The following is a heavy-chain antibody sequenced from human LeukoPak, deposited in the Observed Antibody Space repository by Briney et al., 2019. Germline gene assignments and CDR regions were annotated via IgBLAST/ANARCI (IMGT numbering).Heavy chain of an antibody. CDR3: ARGVYYDSSGYYLGSYDAFDI. J-gene: IGHJ3*02. V-gene: IGHV4-59*01. CDR2: IYYSGCT. Sequence: SETLSLTCTVSGGSISSYYWSWIRQPPGKGLEWTGYIYYSGCTNYNPSLKSRVTISVDTSKNQFSLKLSSVTAADTAVYYCARGVYYDSSGYYLGSYDAFDIWGQGTMVTVSS. D-gene: IGHD3-22*01. CDR1: GGSISSYY.